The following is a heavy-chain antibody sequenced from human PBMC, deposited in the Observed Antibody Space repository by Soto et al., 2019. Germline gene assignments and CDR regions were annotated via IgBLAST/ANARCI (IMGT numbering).Heavy chain of an antibody. CDR3: ADAAQYSSSWYPRGYYYYYGMDV. V-gene: IGHV3-23*01. D-gene: IGHD6-13*01. J-gene: IGHJ6*02. CDR1: GFTFSSYA. Sequence: AGGSLRLSCAASGFTFSSYAMSWVRQAPGKGLEWVSAISGSGGSTYYADSVKGRFTISRDNSKNTLYLQMNSLRAEDTAVYYCADAAQYSSSWYPRGYYYYYGMDVWGQGTTVTVSS. CDR2: ISGSGGST.